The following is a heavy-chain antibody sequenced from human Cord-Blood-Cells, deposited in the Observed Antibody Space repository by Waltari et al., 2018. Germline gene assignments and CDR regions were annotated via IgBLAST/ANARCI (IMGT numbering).Heavy chain of an antibody. CDR3: ARGPPYDSSGYYYFDY. D-gene: IGHD3-22*01. V-gene: IGHV4-39*07. CDR2: IYYSGST. CDR1: GGSISSSSYY. J-gene: IGHJ4*02. Sequence: QLQLQESGPGLVKPSETLSLTCTVSGGSISSSSYYWGWIRQPPGKGLEWIGSIYYSGSTNNNPSLKSRVTISVDTSKNQFSLKLSSVTAADTAVYYCARGPPYDSSGYYYFDYWGQGTLVTVSS.